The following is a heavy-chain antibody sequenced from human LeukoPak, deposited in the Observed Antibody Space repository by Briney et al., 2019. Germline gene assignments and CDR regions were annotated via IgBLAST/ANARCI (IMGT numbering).Heavy chain of an antibody. Sequence: SETLSLTCTVSSGSISSTSYYWGWIRQPPGMGLEWIGSMYYSGSTYYNPSLKSRVTIPVDTSKSQFSLKLSSVTSADTAVYYCAREMRSPRGGFDYWDQGTLVTVSS. CDR3: AREMRSPRGGFDY. V-gene: IGHV4-39*07. CDR1: SGSISSTSYY. CDR2: MYYSGST. J-gene: IGHJ4*02. D-gene: IGHD3-10*01.